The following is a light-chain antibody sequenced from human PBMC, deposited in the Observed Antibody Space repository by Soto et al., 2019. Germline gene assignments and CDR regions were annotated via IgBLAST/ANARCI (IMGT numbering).Light chain of an antibody. Sequence: IQVTQTPSSVSASVGDRVTITCRASQDISTNLAWYQQKPGKAPKLLIYAASSLQSGVPSRFSGSGSGTDFTLTISSLQPEDFATYYCQQSYSTPITFGQGTRLEIK. CDR3: QQSYSTPIT. V-gene: IGKV1-39*01. CDR2: AAS. CDR1: QDISTN. J-gene: IGKJ5*01.